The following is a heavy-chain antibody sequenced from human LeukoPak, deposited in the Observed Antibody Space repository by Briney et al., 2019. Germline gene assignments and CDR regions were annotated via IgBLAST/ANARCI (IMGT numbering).Heavy chain of an antibody. Sequence: SETLSLTCAVYGGSFSGYYWSWLRQPPGKGLEWIGEINHSGSTNYNPSLKSRVTISVDTSKNQFSLKLSSVTAADTAVYYCAGGGVGYSSSWYARFDPWGQGTLVTVSS. V-gene: IGHV4-34*01. CDR3: AGGGVGYSSSWYARFDP. CDR1: GGSFSGYY. CDR2: INHSGST. D-gene: IGHD6-13*01. J-gene: IGHJ5*02.